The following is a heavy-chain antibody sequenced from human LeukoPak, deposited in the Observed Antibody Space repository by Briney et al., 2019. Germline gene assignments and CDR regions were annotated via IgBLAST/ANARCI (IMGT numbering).Heavy chain of an antibody. CDR2: ISGGGTTI. D-gene: IGHD3-9*01. V-gene: IGHV3-48*03. CDR1: GFTFSTYG. CDR3: ARDYDISSGAMDV. J-gene: IGHJ6*04. Sequence: PTGGSLRLSCAASGFTFSTYGMNWVRQAPGKGLEWISYISGGGTTISYADSVRGRFTVSRDNAKNSLYLQMNNLRAEDTSIYYCARDYDISSGAMDVWGKGATVTVSS.